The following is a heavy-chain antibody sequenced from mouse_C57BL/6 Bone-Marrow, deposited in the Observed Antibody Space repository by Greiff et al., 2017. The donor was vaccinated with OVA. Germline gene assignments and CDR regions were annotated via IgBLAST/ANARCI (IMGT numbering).Heavy chain of an antibody. CDR2: ISSGGSYT. CDR1: GFTFSSYG. Sequence: EVQGVESGGDLVKPGGSLKLSCAASGFTFSSYGMSWVRQTPDKRLEWVATISSGGSYTYYPDSVKGRFTISRDNAKNTLYLQMSSLKSEDTAMYYCARRYYGSSFDYWGQGTTLTVSS. V-gene: IGHV5-6*01. J-gene: IGHJ2*01. CDR3: ARRYYGSSFDY. D-gene: IGHD1-1*01.